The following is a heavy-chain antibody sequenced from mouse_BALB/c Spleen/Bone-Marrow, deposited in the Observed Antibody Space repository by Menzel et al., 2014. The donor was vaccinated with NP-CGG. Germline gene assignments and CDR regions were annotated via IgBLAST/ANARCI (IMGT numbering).Heavy chain of an antibody. Sequence: VKLQESGSVLVRPGASVKLSCKASGYTFTGSWMHWAKQRPGQGLEWIGEIHPNSGNTNYNEKFKGKATLTVDTSSSTAYVDLSSLTSEDSAVYYCAREKIYGNYLWYFDVWGAGTTVTVSS. CDR1: GYTFTGSW. J-gene: IGHJ1*01. D-gene: IGHD2-1*01. CDR2: IHPNSGNT. V-gene: IGHV1S130*01. CDR3: AREKIYGNYLWYFDV.